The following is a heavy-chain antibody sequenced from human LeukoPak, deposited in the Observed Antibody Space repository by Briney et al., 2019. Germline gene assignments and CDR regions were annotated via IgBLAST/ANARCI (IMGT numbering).Heavy chain of an antibody. CDR1: GFTFSSYG. CDR2: ISYDGSNK. J-gene: IGHJ6*02. CDR3: AKDESDYGMDV. V-gene: IGHV3-30*18. Sequence: GALRLSCAASGFTFSSYGMHWVRQAPGKGLEWMAVISYDGSNKYYADSVKGRFTISRDNSKNTLYLQMNSLRAEDTAVYYCAKDESDYGMDVWGQGTTVTVSS.